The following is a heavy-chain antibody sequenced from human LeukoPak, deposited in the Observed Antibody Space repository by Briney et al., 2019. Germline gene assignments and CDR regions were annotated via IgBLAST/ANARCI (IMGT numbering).Heavy chain of an antibody. CDR2: INHSGST. CDR3: ARRYCSSTSSPSRAKHNWFDP. CDR1: GGSFSGYY. V-gene: IGHV4-34*01. D-gene: IGHD2-2*01. J-gene: IGHJ5*02. Sequence: KSSETLSLTCAVYGGSFSGYYWSWIRQPPGKGLEWIGEINHSGSTNYNPSLKSRVTISVDTSKNQFSLKLSSVTAADTAVYYCARRYCSSTSSPSRAKHNWFDPWGQGTLVTVSS.